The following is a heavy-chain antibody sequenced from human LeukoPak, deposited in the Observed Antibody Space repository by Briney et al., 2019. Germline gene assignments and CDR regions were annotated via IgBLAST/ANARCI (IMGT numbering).Heavy chain of an antibody. D-gene: IGHD3-3*01. CDR1: GFNFRSYG. CDR2: IWYDGSNK. CDR3: ARDRTIYFDQ. V-gene: IGHV3-33*01. Sequence: GRSLRLSCAASGFNFRSYGMHWVRQAPGKGLEWVAVIWYDGSNKYYADSVKGRFIISRDNSKNTLSLQMNSPRAEDTAVYYCARDRTIYFDQWGQGILVTVSS. J-gene: IGHJ4*02.